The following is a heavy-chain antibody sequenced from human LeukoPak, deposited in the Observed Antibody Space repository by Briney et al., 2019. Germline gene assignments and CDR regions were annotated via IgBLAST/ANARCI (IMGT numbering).Heavy chain of an antibody. CDR1: GFSLGTRGGG. J-gene: IGHJ4*02. CDR3: AHGDYYDSSGYYLYFDY. V-gene: IGHV2-5*01. Sequence: SGPTLVNPPQTLTLTRTFSGFSLGTRGGGVGWIRQPPGKALEWLALIYWNEDKRYSPASKSRITITKDTSKNQGGRTMSNIDPVDTATYYCAHGDYYDSSGYYLYFDYWGQGTLVTVSS. CDR2: IYWNEDK. D-gene: IGHD3-22*01.